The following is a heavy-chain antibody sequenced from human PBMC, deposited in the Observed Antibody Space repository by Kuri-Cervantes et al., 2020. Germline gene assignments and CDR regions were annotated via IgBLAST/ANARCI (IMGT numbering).Heavy chain of an antibody. Sequence: SETLSLTCTVSGGSISSGAYYWTWIRRHPGKGLEWIGHIHYSGSTYYTPSLKSLVTISVDTSKKQFSLKMSSVTAADTAVYYCAREYYDILTGYYRGLKEYYFDYWGQGTLVTVSS. J-gene: IGHJ4*02. CDR2: IHYSGST. CDR1: GGSISSGAYY. CDR3: AREYYDILTGYYRGLKEYYFDY. D-gene: IGHD3-9*01. V-gene: IGHV4-31*01.